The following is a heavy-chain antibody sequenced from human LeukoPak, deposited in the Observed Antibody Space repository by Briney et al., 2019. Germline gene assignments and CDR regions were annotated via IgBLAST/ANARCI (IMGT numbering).Heavy chain of an antibody. Sequence: SETLSLTCTVSGGSISSSSYYWGWIRQPPGKGLEWIGSIYYSGSTYYNPSLKSRVTISVDTSKNQFSLKLSSVTAADTAVYYCARIGLLDYGGNSPFDYWGQGTLVTVSS. D-gene: IGHD4-23*01. CDR2: IYYSGST. J-gene: IGHJ4*02. CDR3: ARIGLLDYGGNSPFDY. V-gene: IGHV4-39*01. CDR1: GGSISSSSYY.